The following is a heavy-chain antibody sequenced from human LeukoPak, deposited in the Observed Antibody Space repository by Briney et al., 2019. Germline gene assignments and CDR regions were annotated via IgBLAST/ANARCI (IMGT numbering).Heavy chain of an antibody. V-gene: IGHV1-46*01. Sequence: ASVKVSCKASGYTFTSYCMHWVRQAPGQGLEWMGLINPTGGSTGYAQKFQGRVTMTRDTSASTAYMELSSLRSEDMAVYYCARGARFRSYGSGTYYTSLPFDPWGQGTLVTVSS. CDR1: GYTFTSYC. J-gene: IGHJ5*02. D-gene: IGHD3-10*01. CDR2: INPTGGST. CDR3: ARGARFRSYGSGTYYTSLPFDP.